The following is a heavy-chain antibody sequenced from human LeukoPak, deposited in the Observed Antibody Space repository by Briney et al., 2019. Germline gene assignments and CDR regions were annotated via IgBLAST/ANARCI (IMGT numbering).Heavy chain of an antibody. CDR1: GYTFTGYY. CDR3: ARVLGSYSSGWYKDY. CDR2: INPNSGGT. J-gene: IGHJ4*02. Sequence: ASVKVSCKASGYTFTGYYIHWVRQAPGQGLEWMGWINPNSGGTNYAQKFQGRVTMTRDTSISTAYMELSRLRSDDTAVYYCARVLGSYSSGWYKDYWGQGTLVTVSS. V-gene: IGHV1-2*02. D-gene: IGHD6-19*01.